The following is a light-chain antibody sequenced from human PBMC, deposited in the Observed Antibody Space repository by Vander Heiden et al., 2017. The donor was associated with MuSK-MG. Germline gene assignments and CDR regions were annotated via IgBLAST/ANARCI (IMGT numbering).Light chain of an antibody. CDR1: QTVSNQ. CDR2: GAS. V-gene: IGKV3-20*01. CDR3: QKDCDSKV. Sequence: EIVLTQSPGILSLSPGERATLSCRASQTVSNQLAWYQQKGGQSPTLLVYGASNRANGIPDRFSGSGSGTDFTLTISRLEPEDFALYYWQKDCDSKVFGGRTKV. J-gene: IGKJ4*01.